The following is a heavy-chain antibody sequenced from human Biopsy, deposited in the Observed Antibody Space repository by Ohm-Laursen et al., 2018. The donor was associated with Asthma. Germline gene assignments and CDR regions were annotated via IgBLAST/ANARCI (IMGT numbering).Heavy chain of an antibody. J-gene: IGHJ4*02. CDR2: IYSGGST. Sequence: SLRLSCAASGFSVSSNHMSWVRQAPGKGLEWASVIYSGGSTYYADSVKGRFTISRDNSKNTLDLQMNSLRAEDTAVYYCGRDYPLVDWGQGTLVTVSS. CDR3: GRDYPLVD. D-gene: IGHD2-15*01. V-gene: IGHV3-53*01. CDR1: GFSVSSNH.